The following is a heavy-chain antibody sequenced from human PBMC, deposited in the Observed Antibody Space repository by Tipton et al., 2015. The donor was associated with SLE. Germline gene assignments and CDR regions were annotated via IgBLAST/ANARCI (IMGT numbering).Heavy chain of an antibody. CDR1: GDTFISYG. D-gene: IGHD6-25*01. CDR3: ARRPSGLMGHFDS. V-gene: IGHV1-69*09. Sequence: QLVQSGAEVKKPGSSVKVSCKASGDTFISYGVSWVRQTPGQDLEWMGGIIPALGIVKYAQKFQGRVTITADRSPITAYLELSILTSEDTAVYFCARRPSGLMGHFDSWGQGTLVTVSS. J-gene: IGHJ4*02. CDR2: IIPALGIV.